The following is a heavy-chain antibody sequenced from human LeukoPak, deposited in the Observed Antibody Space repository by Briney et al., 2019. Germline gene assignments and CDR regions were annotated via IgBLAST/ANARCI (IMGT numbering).Heavy chain of an antibody. J-gene: IGHJ3*02. V-gene: IGHV1-2*02. CDR3: AREGGRSGPYSNYVAFDI. CDR1: GYTFTSYY. D-gene: IGHD4-11*01. CDR2: INPNSGGT. Sequence: ASVKVSCKASGYTFTSYYMHWVRQAPGQGLEWMGWINPNSGGTNYAQKFQGRVTMTRDTSISTAYMELSRLRSDDTAVYYCAREGGRSGPYSNYVAFDIWGQGTMVTVSS.